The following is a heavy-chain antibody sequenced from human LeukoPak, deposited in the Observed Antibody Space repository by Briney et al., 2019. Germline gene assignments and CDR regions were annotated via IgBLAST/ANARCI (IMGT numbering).Heavy chain of an antibody. CDR1: GFTFSSYA. Sequence: PGGSLRLSCAASGFTFSSYAMHWVRQAPGKGLEYVSAISSNGGSTYYANSVKGRFTISRDNSKNTLYLQMGSLRAEDMAVYYCARGLAGSSWWFDYWGQGTLVTVSS. V-gene: IGHV3-64*01. D-gene: IGHD6-13*01. CDR2: ISSNGGST. CDR3: ARGLAGSSWWFDY. J-gene: IGHJ4*02.